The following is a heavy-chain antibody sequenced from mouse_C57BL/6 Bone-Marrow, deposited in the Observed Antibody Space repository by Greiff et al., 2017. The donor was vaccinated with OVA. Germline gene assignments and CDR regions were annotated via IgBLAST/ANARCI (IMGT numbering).Heavy chain of an antibody. Sequence: EVQVVESGGGLVKPGGSLKLSCAASGFTFSSYAMSWVRQTPEKRLEWVATISDGGSYTYYPDNVKGRFTISRDNAKNNLYLQMSHLKSEDTAMYYCARGIDYYGSPFDYWGQGTTLTVSS. CDR1: GFTFSSYA. CDR2: ISDGGSYT. J-gene: IGHJ2*01. D-gene: IGHD1-1*01. CDR3: ARGIDYYGSPFDY. V-gene: IGHV5-4*01.